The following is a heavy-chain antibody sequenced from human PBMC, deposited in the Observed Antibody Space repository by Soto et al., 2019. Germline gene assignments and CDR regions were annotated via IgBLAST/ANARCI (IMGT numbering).Heavy chain of an antibody. CDR3: AKDRGIPRTTYYYGMDV. D-gene: IGHD2-21*01. J-gene: IGHJ6*02. CDR2: ISYDGSNK. CDR1: GFTFSSYG. V-gene: IGHV3-30*18. Sequence: GGSLRLSCAASGFTFSSYGMHWVRQAPGKRLEWVAVISYDGSNKYYADSVKGRFTISRDNSKNTLYLQMNSLRAEDTAVYYCAKDRGIPRTTYYYGMDVWGQGTTVTVSS.